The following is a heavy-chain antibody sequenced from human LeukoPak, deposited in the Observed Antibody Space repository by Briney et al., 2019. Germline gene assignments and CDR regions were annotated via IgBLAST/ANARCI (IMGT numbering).Heavy chain of an antibody. V-gene: IGHV3-74*03. CDR3: AKGGLRVTDY. CDR2: VNNDGSST. J-gene: IGHJ4*02. CDR1: GFIFSNYW. D-gene: IGHD5/OR15-5a*01. Sequence: SGGSLRLSCAASGFIFSNYWMHWVRQAPGKGRVWWSRVNNDGSSTTYADSVKGRFTISTDNAKNTLYLQMNSLRAEDTAVYYCAKGGLRVTDYWAQGTRVTVSS.